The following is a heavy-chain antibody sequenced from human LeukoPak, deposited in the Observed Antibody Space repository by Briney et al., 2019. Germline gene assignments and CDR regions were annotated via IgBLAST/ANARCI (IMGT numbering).Heavy chain of an antibody. CDR1: GFTFSIHG. CDR3: ARSKYGLAAAGKGY. CDR2: ISSSSSYI. D-gene: IGHD6-13*01. V-gene: IGHV3-21*01. Sequence: GGSLRLSCAASGFTFSIHGMNWVRQTPGKGLEWFSSISSSSSYIYYADSVKGRFTISRDNAKNSLYLQMNSLRAEDTAVYYCARSKYGLAAAGKGYWGQGTLVTVSS. J-gene: IGHJ4*02.